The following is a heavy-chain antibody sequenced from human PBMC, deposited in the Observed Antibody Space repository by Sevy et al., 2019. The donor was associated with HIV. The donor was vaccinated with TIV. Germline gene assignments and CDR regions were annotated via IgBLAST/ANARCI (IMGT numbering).Heavy chain of an antibody. V-gene: IGHV3-21*01. J-gene: IGHJ4*02. CDR3: ARTLVGATVY. Sequence: GESLKISCATSGFTFSSYSMNWVRQAPGKGLEWVSSISSSSSYIYYADSVKGRFTISRDNAKNSLYLQMNSLRAEDTAVYYCARTLVGATVYWGQGTLVTVSS. D-gene: IGHD1-26*01. CDR1: GFTFSSYS. CDR2: ISSSSSYI.